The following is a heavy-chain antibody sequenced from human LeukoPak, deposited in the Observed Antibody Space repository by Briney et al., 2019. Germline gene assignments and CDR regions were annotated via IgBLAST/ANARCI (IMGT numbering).Heavy chain of an antibody. CDR2: TNPNSGGT. Sequence: ASVKVSCKASGYTFNGYYIHWVRQAPGQGLEWLGWTNPNSGGTKYAQKFKGRVTMTRDTSIRTAYMELSGLRSDDTAVYYCARDHGDYVQYNWFDPWGQGTLVTVSS. V-gene: IGHV1-2*02. J-gene: IGHJ5*02. CDR1: GYTFNGYY. CDR3: ARDHGDYVQYNWFDP. D-gene: IGHD4-17*01.